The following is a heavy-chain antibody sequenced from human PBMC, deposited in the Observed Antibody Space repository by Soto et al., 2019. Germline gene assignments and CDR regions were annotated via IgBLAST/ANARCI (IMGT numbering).Heavy chain of an antibody. CDR3: ARVRYYDFWSGFGRYGMDV. CDR1: GGSFSGYY. D-gene: IGHD3-3*01. J-gene: IGHJ6*02. Sequence: PSETLSLTCAVYGGSFSGYYWSWIRQPPGKGLEWIGEISHSGSTNYNPSLKSRVTISVDTSKNQFSLKLSSVTAADTAVYYCARVRYYDFWSGFGRYGMDVWGQGTTVTVSS. CDR2: ISHSGST. V-gene: IGHV4-34*01.